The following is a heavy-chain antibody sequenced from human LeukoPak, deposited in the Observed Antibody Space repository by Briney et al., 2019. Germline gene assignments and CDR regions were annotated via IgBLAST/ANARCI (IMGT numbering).Heavy chain of an antibody. J-gene: IGHJ4*02. V-gene: IGHV1-24*01. CDR2: FDPGNGEI. CDR3: AAGGLYDLLPY. Sequence: GAPVKVSCKVSGHTLSDLTMHWVRQAPGKGLEWMGGFDPGNGEIIYAQKFQGRVTMTEDASTDTAYMELSSLKSEDTAVYYCAAGGLYDLLPYWGQGTLVTVSS. D-gene: IGHD3-3*01. CDR1: GHTLSDLT.